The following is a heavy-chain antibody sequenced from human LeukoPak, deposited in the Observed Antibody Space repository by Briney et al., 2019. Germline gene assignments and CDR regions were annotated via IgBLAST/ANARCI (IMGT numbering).Heavy chain of an antibody. CDR2: INHSGST. CDR1: GGSFSGCY. D-gene: IGHD1-26*01. CDR3: ARLNSGSPWAFDI. V-gene: IGHV4-34*01. Sequence: PSGTLSLTCAVYGGSFSGCYWSWIRQPPGKGLEWIGEINHSGSTNYNPSLKSRVTISVDTSKNQFSLKLSSVTAADTAVYYCARLNSGSPWAFDIWGQGTMVTVSS. J-gene: IGHJ3*02.